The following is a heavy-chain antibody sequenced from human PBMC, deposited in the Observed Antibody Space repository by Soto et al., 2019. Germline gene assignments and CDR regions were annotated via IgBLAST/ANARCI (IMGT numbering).Heavy chain of an antibody. D-gene: IGHD6-13*01. CDR2: ISSSSSYI. J-gene: IGHJ3*02. CDR3: ARDGSPRSTNAFDI. Sequence: GGSLRLSCAASGFTFNSYSMNWVRQAPGKGLEWVSSISSSSSYIYYADSVKGRFTISRDNAKNSLYLQMNSLRAEDTAVYYCARDGSPRSTNAFDIWGQGTMVTVSS. CDR1: GFTFNSYS. V-gene: IGHV3-21*01.